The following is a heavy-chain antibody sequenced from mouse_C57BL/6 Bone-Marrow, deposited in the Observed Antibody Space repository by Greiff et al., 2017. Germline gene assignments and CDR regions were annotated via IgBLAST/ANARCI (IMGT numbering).Heavy chain of an antibody. Sequence: VKLMESGAELVRPGASVTLSCKASGYTFTDYEMHWVKQTPVHGLEWIGAIDPETGGTAYNQKFKGKAILTADKSSSTAYMELRSLTSEDSAVYYCTRVYYGKGYFDYWGQGTTLTVSS. CDR2: IDPETGGT. D-gene: IGHD2-1*01. CDR1: GYTFTDYE. V-gene: IGHV1-15*01. J-gene: IGHJ2*01. CDR3: TRVYYGKGYFDY.